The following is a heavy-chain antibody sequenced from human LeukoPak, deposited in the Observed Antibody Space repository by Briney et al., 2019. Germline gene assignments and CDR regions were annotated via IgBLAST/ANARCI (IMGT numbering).Heavy chain of an antibody. Sequence: GGSLRLSCTASGLIFSSYSMNWVRQAPGKGLEWVSYISSSSSTIYYADSVKGRFTISRDNAKNSLYLQMNSLRAEDTAVYYCARGRDGYNYVGYWGQGTLVTVSS. V-gene: IGHV3-48*01. D-gene: IGHD5-24*01. J-gene: IGHJ4*02. CDR3: ARGRDGYNYVGY. CDR1: GLIFSSYS. CDR2: ISSSSSTI.